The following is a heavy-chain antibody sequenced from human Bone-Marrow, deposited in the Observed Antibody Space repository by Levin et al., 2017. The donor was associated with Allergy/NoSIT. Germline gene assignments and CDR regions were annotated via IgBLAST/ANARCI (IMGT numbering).Heavy chain of an antibody. V-gene: IGHV3-48*03. CDR2: ISSSGATI. J-gene: IGHJ4*02. D-gene: IGHD5-24*01. CDR3: ARDEGGGEGYKH. Sequence: PGESLKISCAASGFTFSNYNMNWVRQAPGRGLEWLSYISSSGATIDYADSLKGRITISRDNARNSLFLQMNSLTDEDTAVYYCARDEGGGEGYKHWGQGTLVAVSS. CDR1: GFTFSNYN.